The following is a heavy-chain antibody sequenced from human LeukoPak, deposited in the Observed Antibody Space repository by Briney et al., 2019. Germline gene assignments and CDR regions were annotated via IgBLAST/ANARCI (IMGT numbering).Heavy chain of an antibody. CDR3: ARGVSFGGVIVI. Sequence: GSLRLSCAASGFTFSSYSMNWVRQAPGKGLEWVSSISSSSSYIYYADSVKGRFTISRDNAKNSLYLQMNSLRAEDTAVYYCARGVSFGGVIVIWGQGTLVTVSS. V-gene: IGHV3-21*01. D-gene: IGHD3-16*02. CDR2: ISSSSSYI. J-gene: IGHJ4*02. CDR1: GFTFSSYS.